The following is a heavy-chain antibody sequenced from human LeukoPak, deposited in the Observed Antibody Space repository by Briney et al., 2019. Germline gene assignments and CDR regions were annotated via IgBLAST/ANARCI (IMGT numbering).Heavy chain of an antibody. CDR1: GFTFSSYS. Sequence: PGGSLRLSCAASGFTFSSYSMNWVRQAPGKGLEWVSYISSSSSTIYYADSVKGRFTISRDNAKNSLYLQMNSLRAEDTAVYYCARDIRHTVTMDNFDYWGQGTLVTVSS. CDR3: ARDIRHTVTMDNFDY. CDR2: ISSSSSTI. D-gene: IGHD4-17*01. J-gene: IGHJ4*02. V-gene: IGHV3-48*01.